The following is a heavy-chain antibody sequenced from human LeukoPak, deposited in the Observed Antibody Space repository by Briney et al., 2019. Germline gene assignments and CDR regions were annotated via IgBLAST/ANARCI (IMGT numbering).Heavy chain of an antibody. CDR2: INHSGST. J-gene: IGHJ4*02. D-gene: IGHD3-10*01. V-gene: IGHV4-34*01. Sequence: PSVTLSLTCAVYGGSFSGYYWSWIRQPPGKGLEWIGEINHSGSTNYNPSLKSRVTISVDTSKNQFSLELSSVTAADTAVYYCARLLLWFGEEKDYWGQGTLVTVSS. CDR3: ARLLLWFGEEKDY. CDR1: GGSFSGYY.